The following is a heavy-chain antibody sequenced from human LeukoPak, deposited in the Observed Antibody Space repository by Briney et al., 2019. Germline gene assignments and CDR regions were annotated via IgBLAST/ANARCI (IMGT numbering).Heavy chain of an antibody. CDR3: ARTVVGTTTPADFFDY. D-gene: IGHD1-26*01. CDR2: IYSGGDT. CDR1: GFTVSSNY. Sequence: GGSLRLSCAASGFTVSSNYMSWIRQAPGKGLEWVSIIYSGGDTYYPDSVKGRFTISRDNSKNTLYLQMNSLRAEDTAVYYCARTVVGTTTPADFFDYWGQGTLVTVSS. J-gene: IGHJ4*02. V-gene: IGHV3-53*01.